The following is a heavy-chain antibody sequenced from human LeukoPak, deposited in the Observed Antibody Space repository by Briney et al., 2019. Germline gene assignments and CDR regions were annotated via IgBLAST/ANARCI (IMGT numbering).Heavy chain of an antibody. CDR3: ARHPSYTSGWPLDY. CDR2: IYLGDSDT. D-gene: IGHD6-19*01. CDR1: GYSFTNYW. J-gene: IGHJ4*02. Sequence: GESLKISCKGSGYSFTNYWIAWVRQMPGKGLEWMGIIYLGDSDTRYGPSFQGQVTISADKSISTAYLQWSSLKASDTAMYYCARHPSYTSGWPLDYWGQGTLVTVSS. V-gene: IGHV5-51*01.